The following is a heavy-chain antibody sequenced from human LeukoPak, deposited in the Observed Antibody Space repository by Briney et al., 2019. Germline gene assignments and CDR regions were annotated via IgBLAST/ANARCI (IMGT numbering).Heavy chain of an antibody. CDR2: ISGSGGST. V-gene: IGHV3-23*01. CDR1: GFTFSSYA. Sequence: PGRSLRLSCAASGFTFSSYAMHWVRQAPGKGLEWVSAISGSGGSTYYADSVKGRFTISRDNSKNTLYLQMNSLRAEDTAVYYCAKGRRRMATISWFDPWGQGTLVTVSS. J-gene: IGHJ5*02. CDR3: AKGRRRMATISWFDP. D-gene: IGHD5-24*01.